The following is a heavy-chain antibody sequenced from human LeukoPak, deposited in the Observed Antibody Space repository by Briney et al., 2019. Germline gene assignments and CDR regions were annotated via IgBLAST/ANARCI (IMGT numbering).Heavy chain of an antibody. CDR1: GFTFGNYW. Sequence: GGSLRLSCAASGFTFGNYWMHWVRRAPGKGLVWVSRIKGDGGSPTYADSVKGRFTISRDNAKHMLYLQMNSLRAEDTAVYCCARKPDYYGADYWGQGTLVTVSS. J-gene: IGHJ4*02. D-gene: IGHD3-10*01. CDR3: ARKPDYYGADY. V-gene: IGHV3-74*01. CDR2: IKGDGGSP.